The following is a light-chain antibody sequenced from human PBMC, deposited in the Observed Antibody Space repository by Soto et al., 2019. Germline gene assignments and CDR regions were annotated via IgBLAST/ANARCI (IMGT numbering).Light chain of an antibody. CDR2: GAS. CDR1: QSVSSSY. Sequence: ESVLTQSPRTLSLSPGERATLSCRASQSVSSSYLAWYQQKPGQAPRLLIYGASSRATGIPNRFRGSGSGTDFTLTISRLEPEDFAVYYCQHYGSSLSITFGQGTRLEIK. V-gene: IGKV3-20*01. J-gene: IGKJ5*01. CDR3: QHYGSSLSIT.